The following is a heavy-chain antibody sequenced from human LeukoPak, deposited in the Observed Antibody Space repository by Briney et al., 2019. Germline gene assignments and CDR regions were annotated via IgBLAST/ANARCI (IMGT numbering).Heavy chain of an antibody. CDR3: AKSNGYGLVDI. CDR1: DFSFITYA. V-gene: IGHV3-23*01. J-gene: IGHJ3*02. D-gene: IGHD3-10*01. CDR2: ITGRGDAT. Sequence: GGSLRLSCAGSDFSFITYAMSWVRQAPGKGLEWVSTITGRGDATYYADSVKGRFTISRGNSKNTFYLQMNSLRVDDTAVYYCAKSNGYGLVDIWGQGTMVTVSS.